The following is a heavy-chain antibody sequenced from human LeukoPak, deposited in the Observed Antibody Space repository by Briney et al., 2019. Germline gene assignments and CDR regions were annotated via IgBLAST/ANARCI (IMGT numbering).Heavy chain of an antibody. J-gene: IGHJ3*02. CDR2: IIPIFGTA. Sequence: SVKVSCKASGGTFSSYAISWVRQAPGQGLEWMGGIIPIFGTANYAQKFQGRVTITTDESTSTAYMELSSLRSEDTAVYYCATHSSGVVLFDAFDIWGQGTMVTVSS. CDR3: ATHSSGVVLFDAFDI. CDR1: GGTFSSYA. D-gene: IGHD3-3*01. V-gene: IGHV1-69*05.